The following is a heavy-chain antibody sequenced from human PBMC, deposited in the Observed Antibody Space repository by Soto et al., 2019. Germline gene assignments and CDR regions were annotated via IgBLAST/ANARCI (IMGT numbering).Heavy chain of an antibody. V-gene: IGHV1-24*01. Sequence: GASVKVSCKVSGYTLTELSMHWVRQAPGKGLEWMGGFDPEDGETIYAQKFQGRVTMTADTSTDTAYMELSSLRSDDTAVYYCAGDPDSHYNDSHAYSYPWGQGTLVTVSS. CDR3: AGDPDSHYNDSHAYSYP. CDR1: GYTLTELS. D-gene: IGHD3-22*01. CDR2: FDPEDGET. J-gene: IGHJ5*02.